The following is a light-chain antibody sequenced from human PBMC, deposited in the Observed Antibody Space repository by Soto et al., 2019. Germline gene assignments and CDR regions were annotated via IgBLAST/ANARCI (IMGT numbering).Light chain of an antibody. V-gene: IGKV3-11*01. Sequence: EIVLTQSPATLSLSPGERATLSCRASQSVSRYLAWYQQKPGQAPRLLIHDTSNRAPGIPAKFTGSGSGTDFTLTSSSLEPEDFAVYYCQQRYNWPPFTVGGGTKVEIK. CDR2: DTS. J-gene: IGKJ4*01. CDR3: QQRYNWPPFT. CDR1: QSVSRY.